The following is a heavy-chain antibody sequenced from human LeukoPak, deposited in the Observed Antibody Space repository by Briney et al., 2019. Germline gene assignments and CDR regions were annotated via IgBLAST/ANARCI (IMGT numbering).Heavy chain of an antibody. CDR2: IGAGGTFT. J-gene: IGHJ5*01. CDR3: ARANPNDSWFQS. V-gene: IGHV3-23*01. CDR1: VFTFRSYA. Sequence: GGSLRVSGTAAVFTFRSYAMNWGPQAPGKGLKWGSGIGAGGTFTYYVDSVKGRFPISRDNAKHPLYLQMSSLTAEDPALYYCARANPNDSWFQSWGQGTLVTVSS.